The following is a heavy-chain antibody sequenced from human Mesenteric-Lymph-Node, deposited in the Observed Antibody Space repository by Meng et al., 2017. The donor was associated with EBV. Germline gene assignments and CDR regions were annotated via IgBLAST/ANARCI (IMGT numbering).Heavy chain of an antibody. V-gene: IGHV1-2*06. CDR2: INPYSGGT. J-gene: IGHJ4*02. Sequence: QVALVQSGGEVKKPVASVKVSCKASGYRFIAYNIHWVRQAPGQGLEWMGRINPYSGGTNYAQKFQGRVTMTSDTSISTAYLELSRLRSDDTAVYYCAKIGAGDFGDYDLGYWGQGTLVTVSS. CDR3: AKIGAGDFGDYDLGY. CDR1: GYRFIAYN. D-gene: IGHD4-17*01.